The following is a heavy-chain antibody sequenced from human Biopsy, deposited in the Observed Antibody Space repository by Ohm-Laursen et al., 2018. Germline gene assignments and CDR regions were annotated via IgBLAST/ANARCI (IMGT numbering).Heavy chain of an antibody. CDR1: GFIFSTYT. CDR3: ARESALKWYQSLSYFNGMDV. V-gene: IGHV3-21*01. D-gene: IGHD2-2*01. J-gene: IGHJ6*02. CDR2: ISIRSSDI. Sequence: SLTLSRAASGFIFSTYTMNWARQAPGAGLEWVSSISIRSSDIYYADSVKGRFTISRDNAKNSLFLHMNSLRAEDTAVYYCARESALKWYQSLSYFNGMDVWGQGTTVTVSS.